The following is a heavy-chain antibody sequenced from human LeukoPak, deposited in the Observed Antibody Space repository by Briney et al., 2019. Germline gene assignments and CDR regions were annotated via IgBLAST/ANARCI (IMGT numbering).Heavy chain of an antibody. D-gene: IGHD1-26*01. J-gene: IGHJ4*02. Sequence: PGGSLRLSCAASGFTFSSYSMNWVRQVPGKGLEWVSSISSSSSYIYYADSVKGRFTISRDNAKNSMYLQMNSLRAEDTAVYYCARGGLRPVGATLDLGGDFDYWGQGTLVTVSS. CDR2: ISSSSSYI. V-gene: IGHV3-21*01. CDR1: GFTFSSYS. CDR3: ARGGLRPVGATLDLGGDFDY.